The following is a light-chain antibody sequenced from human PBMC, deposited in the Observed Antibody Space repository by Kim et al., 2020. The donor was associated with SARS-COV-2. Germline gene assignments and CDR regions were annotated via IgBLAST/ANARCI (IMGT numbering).Light chain of an antibody. CDR1: QGVNIY. V-gene: IGKV1-8*01. J-gene: IGKJ4*01. Sequence: ASAGERVTITCRARQGVNIYLAWYQQKPGKAPRLLIHASSTLHSGVPPRFTGSGAGTDFTLTINSLQSEDFATYYCQQYYTYPLTFGGGTKVDIK. CDR3: QQYYTYPLT. CDR2: ASS.